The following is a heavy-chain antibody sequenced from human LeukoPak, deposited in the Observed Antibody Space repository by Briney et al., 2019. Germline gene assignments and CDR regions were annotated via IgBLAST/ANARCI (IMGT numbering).Heavy chain of an antibody. D-gene: IGHD3-3*01. CDR3: ARGGMTIFGVVIGRAFDY. CDR1: GGSFSGYY. Sequence: SETLSLTCAVYGGSFSGYYWSWIRQPPGKGLEWIGEINHSGSTNYNPSLKSRVTISVDTSKNRFSLKLSSVTAADTAVYYCARGGMTIFGVVIGRAFDYWGQGTLVTVSS. CDR2: INHSGST. V-gene: IGHV4-34*01. J-gene: IGHJ4*02.